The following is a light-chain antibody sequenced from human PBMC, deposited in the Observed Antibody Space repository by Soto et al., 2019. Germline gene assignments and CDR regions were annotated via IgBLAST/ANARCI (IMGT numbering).Light chain of an antibody. V-gene: IGLV2-23*01. J-gene: IGLJ3*02. CDR3: CSYAGSSTWV. Sequence: QSALTQPASVSGSPGQSITISGTGTSSDVGSYNLVSWYQQHPGKAPKLMIYEGNERPSGVSNRFSGSKSGNTASLTISGLQAEDEADYYCCSYAGSSTWVFGGGTQLTVL. CDR2: EGN. CDR1: SSDVGSYNL.